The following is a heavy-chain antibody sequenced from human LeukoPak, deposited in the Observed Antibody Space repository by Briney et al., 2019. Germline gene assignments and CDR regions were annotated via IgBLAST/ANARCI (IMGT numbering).Heavy chain of an antibody. J-gene: IGHJ5*01. CDR1: GDTLTELS. Sequence: ASVKVSCKVFGDTLTELSMHWVRQAPGQGLEWMGSFDPEDGETIYAQHSQGRFIMTEDTSTNTAYMELSSLRSDDTAVFYCARGHSGTYSGWFDSWGQGTLVAVSS. V-gene: IGHV1-24*01. CDR3: ARGHSGTYSGWFDS. D-gene: IGHD1-26*01. CDR2: FDPEDGET.